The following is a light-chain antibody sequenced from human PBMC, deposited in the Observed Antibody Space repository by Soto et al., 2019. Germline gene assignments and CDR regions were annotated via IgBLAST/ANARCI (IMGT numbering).Light chain of an antibody. Sequence: QSALTQPASVSGSPGQSITISCTGTSTDIGRYNYVSWYQQHPGKAPKLIIYDVNTRPSGVSNRFSGSKSGNTASLTISGLQAEDEADYYCCSYPSSSTLGVFGGGTKLTVL. CDR3: CSYPSSSTLGV. V-gene: IGLV2-14*03. CDR2: DVN. J-gene: IGLJ3*02. CDR1: STDIGRYNY.